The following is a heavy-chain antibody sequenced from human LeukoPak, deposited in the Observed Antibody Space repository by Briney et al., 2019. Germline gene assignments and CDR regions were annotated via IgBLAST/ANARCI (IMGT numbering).Heavy chain of an antibody. Sequence: GGSPRLSCAASGFTFSSYGMHWVRQAPGKGLEWVAVIWYDGSNKYYADSVKGRFTISRDNSKNTLYLQMNSLRAEDTAVYYCAREYDYGDYVGYFDYWGQGTLVTVSS. J-gene: IGHJ4*02. CDR2: IWYDGSNK. CDR1: GFTFSSYG. V-gene: IGHV3-33*01. CDR3: AREYDYGDYVGYFDY. D-gene: IGHD4-17*01.